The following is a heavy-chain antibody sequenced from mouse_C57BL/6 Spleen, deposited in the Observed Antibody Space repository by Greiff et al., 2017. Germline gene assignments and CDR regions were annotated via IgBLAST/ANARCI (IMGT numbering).Heavy chain of an antibody. CDR1: GFTFSDYG. J-gene: IGHJ1*03. V-gene: IGHV5-17*01. CDR3: ANYYGSSSRWYFDV. Sequence: EVKLMESGGGLVKPGGSLKLSCAASGFTFSDYGMHWVRQAPEKGLEWVAYISSGSSTIYYADTVKGRFTISRDNAKNTLFRQMTSLRSEYTAMYYFANYYGSSSRWYFDVWGTGTTVTVSS. CDR2: ISSGSSTI. D-gene: IGHD1-1*01.